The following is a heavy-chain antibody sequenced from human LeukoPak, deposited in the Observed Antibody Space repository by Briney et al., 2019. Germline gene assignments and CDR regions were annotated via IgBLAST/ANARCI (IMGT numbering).Heavy chain of an antibody. CDR2: IKQDGSEK. V-gene: IGHV3-7*03. D-gene: IGHD4-17*01. J-gene: IGHJ3*02. Sequence: PGGSLRLSCAASGFTFSSYWMSWVRQAPGKGLEWVANIKQDGSEKYYVDSVKGRFTISRDNAKNSLYLQMNSLRAEDTALYYCARCKDYGDSEGRAFDIWGQGTMVTVSS. CDR1: GFTFSSYW. CDR3: ARCKDYGDSEGRAFDI.